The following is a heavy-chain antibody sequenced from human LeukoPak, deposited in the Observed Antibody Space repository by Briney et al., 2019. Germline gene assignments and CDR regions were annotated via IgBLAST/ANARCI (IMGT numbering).Heavy chain of an antibody. Sequence: SETLSLTCTVSGGSISSYYWSWIRLPPGKGLEYVGYIYYGGSTNYNPSLGGRVTISLDTSKNQFSLKLSSVTAADTAVYYCVRGAGGRHIDYWGQGTLVTVSS. CDR3: VRGAGGRHIDY. J-gene: IGHJ4*02. CDR1: GGSISSYY. D-gene: IGHD3-10*01. V-gene: IGHV4-59*01. CDR2: IYYGGST.